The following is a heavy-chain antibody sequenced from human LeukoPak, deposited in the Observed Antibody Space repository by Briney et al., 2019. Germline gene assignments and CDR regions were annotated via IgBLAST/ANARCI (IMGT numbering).Heavy chain of an antibody. D-gene: IGHD2-2*01. CDR2: IRSKAYGATT. CDR1: GLTFGDYA. J-gene: IGHJ4*02. CDR3: TRIYCSSASCQYGGFDY. V-gene: IGHV3-49*03. Sequence: GGSLRFSFTAPGLTFGDYAMGWFGQAPGKGLGWVGFIRSKAYGATTDYAASVKGRFTISRDDSKSIAYLQMNSLKTEDTAVYYCTRIYCSSASCQYGGFDYWGQGTLVTVSS.